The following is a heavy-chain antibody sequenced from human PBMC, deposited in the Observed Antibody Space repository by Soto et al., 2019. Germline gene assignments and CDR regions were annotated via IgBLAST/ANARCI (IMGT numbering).Heavy chain of an antibody. Sequence: QVQLVQSGAEVKKPGASVKVSCKASGYTFTSYGISWVRQAPGQGLEWMGWISAYNGNTNYAQKLQGRVTMTTDTSTSTAYMELRSLRSDDTAVYYCARGAAAAGTVNYYYYCGMDVWGQGTTVTVSS. V-gene: IGHV1-18*04. J-gene: IGHJ6*02. CDR3: ARGAAAAGTVNYYYYCGMDV. CDR2: ISAYNGNT. CDR1: GYTFTSYG. D-gene: IGHD6-13*01.